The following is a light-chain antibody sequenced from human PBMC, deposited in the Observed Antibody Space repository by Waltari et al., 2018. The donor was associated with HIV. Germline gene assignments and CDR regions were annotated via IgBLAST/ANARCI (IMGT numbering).Light chain of an antibody. CDR1: QSVNSN. J-gene: IGKJ4*01. CDR2: SAS. V-gene: IGKV3-15*01. CDR3: QQYNNWPLT. Sequence: EIVMTQSPATLSVSPGERATLSCRSSQSVNSNLAWYQQKPGQAPRLLIYSASTRATGIPARFTGSGSWTEFTLTISSLQSEDFAVYYCQQYNNWPLTFGGGTKVEIK.